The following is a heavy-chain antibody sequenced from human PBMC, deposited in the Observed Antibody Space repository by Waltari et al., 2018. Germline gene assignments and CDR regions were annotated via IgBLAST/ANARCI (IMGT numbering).Heavy chain of an antibody. CDR2: MNPNSVNK. V-gene: IGHV1-8*01. J-gene: IGHJ6*02. Sequence: QVQLVQSGAEVKKPGASVKVSCKASGYTFTSYDINWVRQATGQGLEWMGWMNPNSVNKGYAQKFQGRVTMTRNTSISTAYMELGSLRSEDTAVYYCARVLRYFDWLLRHYYYGMDVWGQGTTVTVSS. CDR3: ARVLRYFDWLLRHYYYGMDV. D-gene: IGHD3-9*01. CDR1: GYTFTSYD.